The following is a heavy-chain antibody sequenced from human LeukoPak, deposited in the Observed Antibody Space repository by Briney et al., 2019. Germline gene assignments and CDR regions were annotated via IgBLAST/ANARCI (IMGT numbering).Heavy chain of an antibody. CDR3: ARGIITIFGADDAFDI. V-gene: IGHV3-21*01. J-gene: IGHJ3*02. Sequence: GGSLRLSCAASGFTFSSYSMNWVRQAPGKGLEWVSSISSSSSYIYYADSVKGRFTISRDNAKNSLYLQMNSLRAEDTAVYYCARGIITIFGADDAFDIWGQGTLVTVSS. D-gene: IGHD3-3*01. CDR1: GFTFSSYS. CDR2: ISSSSSYI.